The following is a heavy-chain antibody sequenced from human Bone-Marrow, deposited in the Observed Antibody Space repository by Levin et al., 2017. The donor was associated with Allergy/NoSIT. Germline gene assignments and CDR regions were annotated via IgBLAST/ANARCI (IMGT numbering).Heavy chain of an antibody. J-gene: IGHJ4*02. D-gene: IGHD1-26*01. CDR1: GFTFSSYW. V-gene: IGHV3-74*01. CDR2: INSDGSST. CDR3: ASPRRMSGSYLIDY. Sequence: GESLKISCAASGFTFSSYWMHWVRQAPGKGLVWVSRINSDGSSTSYADSVKGRFTISRDNAKNTLYLQMNSLRAEDTAVYYCASPRRMSGSYLIDYWGQGTLVTVSS.